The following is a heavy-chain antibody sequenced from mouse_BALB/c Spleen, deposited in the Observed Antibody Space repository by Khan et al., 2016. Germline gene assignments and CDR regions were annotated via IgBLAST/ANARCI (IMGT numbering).Heavy chain of an antibody. V-gene: IGHV2-6-7*01. CDR2: IWGDGRT. CDR3: SSDYDGFAY. D-gene: IGHD2-12*01. CDR1: GFSLTGYG. Sequence: QVQLKQSGPGLVAPSQSLSITCTVTGFSLTGYGVNWVSQPPGKGLEWLGKIWGDGRTDYNSALKSRVSISKANSKSQDFFKMNGLQTDHTATYYCSSDYDGFAYWGQGTLVIVSA. J-gene: IGHJ3*01.